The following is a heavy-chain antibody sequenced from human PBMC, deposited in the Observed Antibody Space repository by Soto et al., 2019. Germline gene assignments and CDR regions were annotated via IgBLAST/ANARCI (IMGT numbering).Heavy chain of an antibody. CDR3: ARGPDWSSTSCYPNWFDP. D-gene: IGHD2-2*01. CDR1: GYTFISYG. V-gene: IGHV1-18*04. Sequence: GASVQDSRQAAGYTFISYGCRCVRQAPAQGVEWMGWNSAYNGNTNYEQKLQGRVTMTTDTSTSTAYMKLRSLRSDDTAVYYCARGPDWSSTSCYPNWFDPWGQGTLVTVSS. J-gene: IGHJ5*02. CDR2: NSAYNGNT.